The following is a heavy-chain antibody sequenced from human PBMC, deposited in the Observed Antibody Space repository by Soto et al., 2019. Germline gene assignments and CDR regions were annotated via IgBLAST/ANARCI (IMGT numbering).Heavy chain of an antibody. Sequence: SETLSLTCAVYGGSVNGYYWNWIRQPSGKGLEWIGEINHTGGTHYNPSLKSRVTMSVDTSKNQFSLRLSSVTAADMAIYYCATRITVFGLLIPPFDPWGQGTQVTVSS. V-gene: IGHV4-34*01. J-gene: IGHJ5*02. CDR2: INHTGGT. CDR3: ATRITVFGLLIPPFDP. CDR1: GGSVNGYY. D-gene: IGHD3-3*01.